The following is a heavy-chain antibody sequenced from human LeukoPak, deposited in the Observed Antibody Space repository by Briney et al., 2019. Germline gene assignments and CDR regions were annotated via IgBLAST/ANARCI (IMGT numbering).Heavy chain of an antibody. V-gene: IGHV3-7*03. CDR3: TTNLQNRGVYSHFDY. CDR1: GFTFRTYW. CDR2: INEDGTLK. J-gene: IGHJ4*02. Sequence: GGSLRLSCAASGFTFRTYWMSWVRQAPGKGLEWVANINEDGTLKFYVESVRGRFVISRDNVESSLSLEMNSLRTEDTAIYYCTTNLQNRGVYSHFDYWGQGTLNTVSS. D-gene: IGHD2-15*01.